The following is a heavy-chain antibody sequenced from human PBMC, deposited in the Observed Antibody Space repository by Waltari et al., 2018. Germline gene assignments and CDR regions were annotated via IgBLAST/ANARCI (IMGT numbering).Heavy chain of an antibody. D-gene: IGHD1-7*01. V-gene: IGHV4-34*01. CDR1: GGSFSGYY. Sequence: QVQLQQWGAGLLKPSETLSLTCAVHGGSFSGYYWSWIRQPPGKGREWIGEINHSGSTNYNPSLKSRVTISVDTSKNQFSLKLSSVTAADTAVYYCARGGGGTGTTDYWGQGTLVTVSS. J-gene: IGHJ4*02. CDR2: INHSGST. CDR3: ARGGGGTGTTDY.